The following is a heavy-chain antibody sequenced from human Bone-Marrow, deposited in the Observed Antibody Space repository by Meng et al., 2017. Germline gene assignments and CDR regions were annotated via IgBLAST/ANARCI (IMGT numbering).Heavy chain of an antibody. CDR1: GFTVSSNY. J-gene: IGHJ3*02. D-gene: IGHD1-26*01. CDR3: AGDSIVGATDAFDI. Sequence: GGSLRLSCAASGFTVSSNYMSWVRQAPGKGLEWVAVIWYDGSNKYYADSVKGRFTISRDNSKNTLYLQMNSLRAEDTAVYYCAGDSIVGATDAFDIWGQGTMVTFSS. CDR2: IWYDGSNK. V-gene: IGHV3-33*08.